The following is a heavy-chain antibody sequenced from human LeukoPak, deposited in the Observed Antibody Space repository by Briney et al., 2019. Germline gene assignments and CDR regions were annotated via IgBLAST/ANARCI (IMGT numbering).Heavy chain of an antibody. Sequence: GESLKISCKGSGYSFSNYWISWVRQMPGKGLEWMGRIDPSDSYTNYSPSFQGHVTISADKSISTAYLQWSSLKASDRAIYYCARHLSDSIMVLVYYFDYWGQGTLVTVSS. J-gene: IGHJ4*02. CDR3: ARHLSDSIMVLVYYFDY. D-gene: IGHD2-8*01. V-gene: IGHV5-10-1*01. CDR1: GYSFSNYW. CDR2: IDPSDSYT.